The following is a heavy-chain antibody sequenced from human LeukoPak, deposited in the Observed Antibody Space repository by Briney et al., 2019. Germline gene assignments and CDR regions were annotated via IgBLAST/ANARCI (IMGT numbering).Heavy chain of an antibody. D-gene: IGHD2/OR15-2a*01. CDR2: INISGGST. Sequence: GGSLRLSCAASGFTFSNHAMSWVRQAPGKGLEWVSTINISGGSTFYADSVKGQSTISRDNSKNTLYLQMNSLRAEDTAVYYCAKGESKDYLNYFDYLNYFDHWGQGALVTVSS. J-gene: IGHJ4*02. V-gene: IGHV3-23*01. CDR3: AKGESKDYLNYFDYLNYFDH. CDR1: GFTFSNHA.